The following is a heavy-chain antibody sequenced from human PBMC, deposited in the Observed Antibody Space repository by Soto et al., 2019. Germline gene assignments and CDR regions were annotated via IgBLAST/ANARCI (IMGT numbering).Heavy chain of an antibody. D-gene: IGHD3-10*01. Sequence: SVKVSCKASGYTFTSYGISWVRQAPGQGLEWMGWVNAYNGNTNYAQKFQGRVTMTTDTSTSTAYMELRSLRSEDTAVYYCARGASMVRGVILDAFDIWGQGTMVTVSS. CDR3: ARGASMVRGVILDAFDI. V-gene: IGHV1-18*01. J-gene: IGHJ3*02. CDR2: VNAYNGNT. CDR1: GYTFTSYG.